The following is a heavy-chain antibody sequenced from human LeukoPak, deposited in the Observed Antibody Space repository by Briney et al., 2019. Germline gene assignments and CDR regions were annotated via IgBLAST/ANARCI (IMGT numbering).Heavy chain of an antibody. J-gene: IGHJ6*02. Sequence: SETLSLTCTVSGGSISGHYWTWIRQPPGKGLEWIGQIHYSGKADYNPSLRSRINISVDMSKNQMSLKVNSVTAADTAVYYCARFGVDYNMDVWGQGTTVTVS. CDR1: GGSISGHY. CDR2: IHYSGKA. V-gene: IGHV4-59*11. CDR3: ARFGVDYNMDV. D-gene: IGHD3-16*01.